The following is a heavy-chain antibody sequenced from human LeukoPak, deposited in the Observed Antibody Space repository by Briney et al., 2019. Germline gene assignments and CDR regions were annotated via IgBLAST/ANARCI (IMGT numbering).Heavy chain of an antibody. CDR1: GGTFSSYA. CDR2: IIPIFGTA. CDR3: ARAVRWAAAAPNDY. D-gene: IGHD6-13*01. V-gene: IGHV1-69*05. Sequence: ASVKVSCKASGGTFSSYAISWVRQAPGQGLEWMGGIIPIFGTANYAQKFQGRVTMTRNTSISTAYMELSSLRSEDTAVYYCARAVRWAAAAPNDYWGQGTLVTVSS. J-gene: IGHJ4*02.